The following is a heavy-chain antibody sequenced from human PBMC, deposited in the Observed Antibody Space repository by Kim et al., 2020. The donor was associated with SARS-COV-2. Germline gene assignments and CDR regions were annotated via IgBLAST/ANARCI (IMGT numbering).Heavy chain of an antibody. Sequence: GGSLRLSCAASGFTFSSYSMNWVRQAPGKGLEWVSSISSSSSYIYYADSVKGRFTISRDNAKNSLYLQMNSLRAEDTAVYYCARDGADLITMVRGVISGGRYFDLWGRGTLVTVSS. CDR3: ARDGADLITMVRGVISGGRYFDL. D-gene: IGHD3-10*01. CDR1: GFTFSSYS. CDR2: ISSSSSYI. V-gene: IGHV3-21*01. J-gene: IGHJ2*01.